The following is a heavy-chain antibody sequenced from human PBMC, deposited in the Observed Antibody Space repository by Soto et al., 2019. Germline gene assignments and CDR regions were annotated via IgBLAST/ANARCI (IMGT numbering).Heavy chain of an antibody. J-gene: IGHJ4*02. D-gene: IGHD3-16*01. CDR2: INPTDGSA. CDR3: ATLGGSYD. V-gene: IGHV1-46*01. Sequence: QVHLVQSGAEVKMPGASVKVSCKASGYSFTDYYMHWVRQAPGQGLEWMGEINPTDGSATYAQNFQGRLTMSRDTSMRTVYMEVTRLRPEDTAVYYCATLGGSYDWGQGTLLTVSS. CDR1: GYSFTDYY.